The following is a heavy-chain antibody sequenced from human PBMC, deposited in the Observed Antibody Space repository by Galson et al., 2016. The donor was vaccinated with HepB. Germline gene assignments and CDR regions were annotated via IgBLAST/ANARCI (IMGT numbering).Heavy chain of an antibody. CDR1: GFTFSSYW. CDR2: INSDGSST. Sequence: SLRLSCAASGFTFSSYWMHWVRQAPGKGLVWVSRINSDGSSTSYADSVKGRFTISRDNAKNTLYLQMKSPRAEDTAVYYCARDSDRDYYGSGSTPIDYWGQGTLVTVSS. CDR3: ARDSDRDYYGSGSTPIDY. J-gene: IGHJ4*02. V-gene: IGHV3-74*01. D-gene: IGHD3-10*01.